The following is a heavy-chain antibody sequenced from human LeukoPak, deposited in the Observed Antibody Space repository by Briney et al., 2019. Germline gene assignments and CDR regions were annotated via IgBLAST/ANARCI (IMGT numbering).Heavy chain of an antibody. CDR2: IIPIFGTA. D-gene: IGHD5-12*01. J-gene: IGHJ4*02. CDR3: ARGVATIKFSHNPYYFDY. V-gene: IGHV1-69*13. CDR1: GGTFSSYA. Sequence: SVKVSCKASGGTFSSYAISWVRQAPGHVLEWMGGIIPIFGTANYAQKFQGRVTITADESTSTAYMELSSLRSEDTAVYYCARGVATIKFSHNPYYFDYWGQGTLVTVSS.